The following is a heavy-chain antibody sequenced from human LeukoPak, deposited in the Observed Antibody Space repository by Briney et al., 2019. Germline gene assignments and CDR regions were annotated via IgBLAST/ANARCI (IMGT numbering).Heavy chain of an antibody. V-gene: IGHV3-7*01. D-gene: IGHD2-15*01. CDR2: IRQDGREK. CDR1: GFTFGSDW. J-gene: IGHJ4*02. Sequence: GGSLRLSCAASGFTFGSDWMTWVRQAPGKGLEWVANIRQDGREKYYVDSVKGRFTISRDNAKNSLYLQMNSLRAEETAMYYCAREACSGGSCGFDDWGQGTLVTVSS. CDR3: AREACSGGSCGFDD.